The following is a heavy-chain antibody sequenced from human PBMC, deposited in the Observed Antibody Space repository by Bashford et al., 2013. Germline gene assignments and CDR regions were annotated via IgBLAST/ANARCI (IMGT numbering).Heavy chain of an antibody. Sequence: GESLKISCKGSGYSFTSYWISWVRQMPGKGLEWMGRIDPSDSYTNYSPSFQGHVTISADKSISTAYLQWSSLKASDTAMYYCARHMDPRGYYYYYGMDVWGQGTTVTVSS. CDR2: IDPSDSYT. V-gene: IGHV5-10-1*01. CDR3: ARHMDPRGYYYYYGMDV. J-gene: IGHJ6*02. D-gene: IGHD2-2*03. CDR1: GYSFTSYW.